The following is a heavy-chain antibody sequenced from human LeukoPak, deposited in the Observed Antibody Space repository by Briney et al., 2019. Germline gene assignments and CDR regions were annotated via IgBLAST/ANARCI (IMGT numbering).Heavy chain of an antibody. CDR3: TKLKGWYGEGFFDY. Sequence: GGSLRLSCAASSFTVSSNYMSWVRQPAGKGLEWVSVLYSGGATFYADSVKGRFTISRDTSKNTLYLQMNVLRADDTAVYYCTKLKGWYGEGFFDYWGQGTLVTVSS. V-gene: IGHV3-53*01. CDR1: SFTVSSNY. CDR2: LYSGGAT. J-gene: IGHJ4*02. D-gene: IGHD6-19*01.